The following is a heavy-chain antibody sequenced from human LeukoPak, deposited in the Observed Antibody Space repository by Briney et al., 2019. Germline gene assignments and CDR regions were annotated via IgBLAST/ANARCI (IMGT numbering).Heavy chain of an antibody. J-gene: IGHJ3*02. CDR1: GSISGYY. D-gene: IGHD2-2*01. CDR2: IYTSGST. V-gene: IGHV4-4*09. CDR3: ARQKCTSTSCLTKNAFDI. Sequence: SETLSLTCTVSGSISGYYWSWIRQPPGKGLEWIGYIYTSGSTNYNPSLESRVTISVDPSKNQFPLDLSSVTAADTAVYYCARQKCTSTSCLTKNAFDIWGQGTMVTVSS.